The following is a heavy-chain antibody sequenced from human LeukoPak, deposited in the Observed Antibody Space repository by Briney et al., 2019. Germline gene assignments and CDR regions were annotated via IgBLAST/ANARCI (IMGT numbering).Heavy chain of an antibody. J-gene: IGHJ2*01. CDR3: ARDHENYWYFDL. V-gene: IGHV3-53*01. CDR1: GFTVSSNY. Sequence: GGSLRLSCVASGFTVSSNYMSWVRQAPGKGLEWVSVLYSDGTTHYADSVKGRFTISRDNSKNTLYLQMSSLRVEDTAVYYCARDHENYWYFDLWGRGTRVTVSS. CDR2: LYSDGTT.